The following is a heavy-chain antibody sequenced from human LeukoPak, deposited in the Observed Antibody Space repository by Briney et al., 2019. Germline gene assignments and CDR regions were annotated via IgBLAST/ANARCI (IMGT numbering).Heavy chain of an antibody. Sequence: GGSLRLSCAASGFTFSSYSMNWVRQAPGKGLEWVSYISSSGSAIYYADSVKGRFTISRDNAKNSLYLQVNSLRAEDTAVYYCARERNSYFDYWGQGTLVTVSS. CDR1: GFTFSSYS. CDR2: ISSSGSAI. J-gene: IGHJ4*02. CDR3: ARERNSYFDY. D-gene: IGHD1-14*01. V-gene: IGHV3-48*04.